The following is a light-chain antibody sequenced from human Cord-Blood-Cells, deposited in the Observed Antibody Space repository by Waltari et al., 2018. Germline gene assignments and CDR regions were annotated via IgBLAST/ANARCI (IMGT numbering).Light chain of an antibody. CDR3: QQSYSTLT. J-gene: IGKJ3*01. CDR2: AAS. V-gene: IGKV1-39*01. Sequence: DTQTTQSPSSLSASVGDRVTITCRASQSISSYLNWYQQKPGKAPKLLIYAASSLQSGGPSRFSGSGSGTDFTLTISSLQPEYFATYYCQQSYSTLTFGPGTKLDIK. CDR1: QSISSY.